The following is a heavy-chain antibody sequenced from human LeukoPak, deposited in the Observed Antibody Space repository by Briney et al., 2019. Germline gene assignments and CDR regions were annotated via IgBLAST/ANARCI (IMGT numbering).Heavy chain of an antibody. Sequence: GGSLRLSCAASGFTFSSYSMNWVRQAPGKWLEWVSSISSSSSYIYYADSVKGRFTISRDNAKNSLYLQMNSLRAEDTAVYYCARFRVSASYYYYMDVWGKGTTVTISS. CDR1: GFTFSSYS. V-gene: IGHV3-21*01. CDR3: ARFRVSASYYYYMDV. D-gene: IGHD3-10*01. J-gene: IGHJ6*03. CDR2: ISSSSSYI.